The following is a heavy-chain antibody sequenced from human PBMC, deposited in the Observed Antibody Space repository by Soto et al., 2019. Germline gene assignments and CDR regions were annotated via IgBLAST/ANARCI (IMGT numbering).Heavy chain of an antibody. V-gene: IGHV4-31*03. Sequence: SETLSLTCTVSGGSISSGGYYWSWIRQHPGKGLEWTGYIYYSGSTYYNPSLKSRVTISVDTSKNQFSLKLSSVTAADTAVYYCARFVSRDYYDSSGYSLFDYWGQGTLVTVSS. J-gene: IGHJ4*02. D-gene: IGHD3-22*01. CDR3: ARFVSRDYYDSSGYSLFDY. CDR2: IYYSGST. CDR1: GGSISSGGYY.